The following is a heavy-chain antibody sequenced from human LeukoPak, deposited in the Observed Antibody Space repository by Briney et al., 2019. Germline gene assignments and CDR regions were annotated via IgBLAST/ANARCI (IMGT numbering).Heavy chain of an antibody. J-gene: IGHJ6*04. CDR3: AREVVAPRDDYYSYHLDV. Sequence: SETLSLTCTVSGGSIRSDYWSWIRQPPGKGLEWIGYINYSGSTNYNPSLNSRVTISVDTSKNQFSLKLNSVTGADTATYYCAREVVAPRDDYYSYHLDVWGRGTTVTISS. D-gene: IGHD2-15*01. CDR1: GGSIRSDY. V-gene: IGHV4-59*01. CDR2: INYSGST.